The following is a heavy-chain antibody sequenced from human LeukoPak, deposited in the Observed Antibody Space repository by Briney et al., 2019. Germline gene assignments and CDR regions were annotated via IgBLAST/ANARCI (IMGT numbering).Heavy chain of an antibody. CDR1: GFTFSNYW. J-gene: IGHJ3*02. CDR2: ISSSSNYI. V-gene: IGHV3-21*01. CDR3: AREVKVADSDYFDI. Sequence: GGSLRLSCAVSGFTFSNYWMSWVRQAPGKGLEWVSSISSSSNYIYYADSVKGRFTISRDNAKNSLYLQMNSLRAEDTAVFYCAREVKVADSDYFDIWGQGTMVTVSS. D-gene: IGHD3-16*01.